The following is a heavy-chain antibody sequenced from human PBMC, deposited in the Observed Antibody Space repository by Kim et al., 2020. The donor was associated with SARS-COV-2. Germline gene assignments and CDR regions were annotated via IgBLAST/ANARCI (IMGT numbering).Heavy chain of an antibody. Sequence: GGSLRLSCAASGFTFSSYGMHWVRQAPGKGLEWVAVISYDGSNKYYADSVKGRFTISRDNSKNTLYLQMNSLRAEDTAVYYCAKDGETTYYYYYGMDVWGQGTTVTVSS. CDR1: GFTFSSYG. CDR2: ISYDGSNK. V-gene: IGHV3-30*18. J-gene: IGHJ6*02. D-gene: IGHD7-27*01. CDR3: AKDGETTYYYYYGMDV.